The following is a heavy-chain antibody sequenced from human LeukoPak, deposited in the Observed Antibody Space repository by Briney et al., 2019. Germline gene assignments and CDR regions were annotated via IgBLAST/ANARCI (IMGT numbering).Heavy chain of an antibody. J-gene: IGHJ4*01. V-gene: IGHV4-31*03. CDR3: ARSYGYGTNFDY. D-gene: IGHD5-18*01. CDR1: GGSISSGNYY. CDR2: MYYRGST. Sequence: SQTLSLTCTVSGGSISSGNYYWSWIRQHPGKGLEWIGYMYYRGSTYYNPSLKSRVTISVDTSKNQFSLKLSSVTAADTAVYYCARSYGYGTNFDYWGQEPWSPSPQ.